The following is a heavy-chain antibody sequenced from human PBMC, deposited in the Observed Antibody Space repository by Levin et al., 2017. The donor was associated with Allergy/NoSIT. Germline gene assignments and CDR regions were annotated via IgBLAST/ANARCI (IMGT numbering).Heavy chain of an antibody. J-gene: IGHJ4*02. V-gene: IGHV3-74*01. CDR3: ARGLRRGRGFDY. D-gene: IGHD3-16*01. CDR2: INSDESST. Sequence: GESLKISCAASGFTFTNYWMHWVHQAPGKGLVWVSRINSDESSTSYADSVRGRFTISRDSAKNTLYLQMNSLRAEDTAVYYCARGLRRGRGFDYWGQGTLVTVSS. CDR1: GFTFTNYW.